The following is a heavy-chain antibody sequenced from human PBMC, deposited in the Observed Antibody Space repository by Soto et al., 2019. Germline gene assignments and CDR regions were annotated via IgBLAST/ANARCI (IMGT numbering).Heavy chain of an antibody. Sequence: QVQLVESGGGVVQPGRSLKLSCAASGFTFSSYGMHWVRQAPGKGLERVAVFSWDGTNDYDEDSVKGRFTISRDNFKSTLFLQMNSLRPEDTAVYYCAREAISMAIVATIGLDYCGQGSLVTVSS. V-gene: IGHV3-30*03. J-gene: IGHJ4*02. CDR3: AREAISMAIVATIGLDY. D-gene: IGHD3-10*01. CDR1: GFTFSSYG. CDR2: FSWDGTND.